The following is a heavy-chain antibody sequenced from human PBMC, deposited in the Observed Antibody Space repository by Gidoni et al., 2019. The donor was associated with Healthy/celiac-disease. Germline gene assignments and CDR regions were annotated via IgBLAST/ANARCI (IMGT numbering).Heavy chain of an antibody. CDR2: ISYDGSNK. D-gene: IGHD4-17*01. CDR3: ARDRDGDLPLSLGAFDI. Sequence: QVQLVESGGGVVQPGRSLRLSCAASGFTFSSYAMHWVRQAPGKGLEWVAVISYDGSNKYYADSVKGRFTISRDNSKNPLYLQMNSLRAEDTAVYYCARDRDGDLPLSLGAFDIWGQGTMVTVSS. V-gene: IGHV3-30*04. J-gene: IGHJ3*02. CDR1: GFTFSSYA.